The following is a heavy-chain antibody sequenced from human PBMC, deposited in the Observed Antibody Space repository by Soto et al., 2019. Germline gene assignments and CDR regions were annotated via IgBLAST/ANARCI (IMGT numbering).Heavy chain of an antibody. J-gene: IGHJ6*02. D-gene: IGHD6-13*01. Sequence: SVKVCCKASGGTFSSYAISWVRQAPGQGLEWMGGIIPIFGTANYAQKFQGRVTITADESTSTAYMELSSLRSEDTAVYYCARPFSSSPTTYYYGMDVWGQGTTVTVSS. V-gene: IGHV1-69*01. CDR1: GGTFSSYA. CDR2: IIPIFGTA. CDR3: ARPFSSSPTTYYYGMDV.